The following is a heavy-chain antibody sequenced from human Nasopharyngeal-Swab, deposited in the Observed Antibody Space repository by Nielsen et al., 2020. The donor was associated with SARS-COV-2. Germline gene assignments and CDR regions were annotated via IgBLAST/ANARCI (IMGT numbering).Heavy chain of an antibody. D-gene: IGHD3-9*01. CDR3: ARTQYYDILTGYYYYYYYMDV. V-gene: IGHV3-53*01. CDR2: IYSGGST. Sequence: VRQAPGKGLEWVSVIYSGGSTYYADPVKGRFTISRDNSKNTLYLQMNSLRAEDTAVYYCARTQYYDILTGYYYYYYYMDVWGKGTTVTVSS. J-gene: IGHJ6*03.